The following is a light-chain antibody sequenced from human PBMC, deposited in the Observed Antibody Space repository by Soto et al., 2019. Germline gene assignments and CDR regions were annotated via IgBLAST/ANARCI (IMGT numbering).Light chain of an antibody. Sequence: EIVMTQSPATLSVSPGERVTLSCRASQSAISNLAWYQHKPGQAPRLLIFDASQRATGIPARFRGSGSGTDFTLSISSLEPEDFAVYYCQQRTDRPPWTFGQGTKVDIK. CDR2: DAS. CDR3: QQRTDRPPWT. V-gene: IGKV3-11*01. CDR1: QSAISN. J-gene: IGKJ1*01.